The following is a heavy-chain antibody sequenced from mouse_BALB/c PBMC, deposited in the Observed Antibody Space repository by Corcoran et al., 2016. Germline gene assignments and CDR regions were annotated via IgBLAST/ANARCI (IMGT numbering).Heavy chain of an antibody. V-gene: IGHV14-1*02. D-gene: IGHD1-1*01. CDR3: ANYYGSSPYAMDY. J-gene: IGHJ4*01. CDR1: GFNIKDYY. CDR2: IDPENGNT. Sequence: EVQLQQSGAELVRPGALVKLSCKASGFNIKDYYMHWVKQTPEQGLEWIGWIDPENGNTIYDPKFQGKASITADTSSNTAYLQLSSLTSEDTAVYYCANYYGSSPYAMDYWGQGTSVTVSS.